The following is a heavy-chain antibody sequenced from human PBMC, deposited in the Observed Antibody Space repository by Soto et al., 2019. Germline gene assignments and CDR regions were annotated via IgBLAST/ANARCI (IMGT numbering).Heavy chain of an antibody. J-gene: IGHJ6*02. CDR2: INAGNGNT. D-gene: IGHD2-15*01. V-gene: IGHV1-3*01. CDR3: ARVIAARVDYYYGMDV. Sequence: ASVKVSCKASGYTFTSYAMHWVRQAPGQRLEWMGWINAGNGNTKYSQKFQGRVTITRDTSASTACMELSSLRSEDTAVYYCARVIAARVDYYYGMDVWGQGTAVTVSS. CDR1: GYTFTSYA.